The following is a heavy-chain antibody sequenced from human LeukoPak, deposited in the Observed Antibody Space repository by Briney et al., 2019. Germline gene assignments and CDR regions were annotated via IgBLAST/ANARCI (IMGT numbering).Heavy chain of an antibody. CDR3: ARIKAGLEIDY. D-gene: IGHD3/OR15-3a*01. J-gene: IGHJ4*02. CDR1: GGSISSYY. CDR2: IYYSGNT. V-gene: IGHV4-59*01. Sequence: SETLSLTCTVSGGSISSYYWSWIRQHPGKGLEWIGYIYYSGNTNYNPSLKSRVTISVDTSKNQFSLKLSSVTAADTAVYYCARIKAGLEIDYWGQGTLVTVSS.